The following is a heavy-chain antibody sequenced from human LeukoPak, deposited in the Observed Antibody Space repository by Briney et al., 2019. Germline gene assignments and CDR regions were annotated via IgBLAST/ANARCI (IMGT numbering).Heavy chain of an antibody. CDR1: GFTFSSYA. V-gene: IGHV3-30-3*01. CDR2: ISYDGSNK. J-gene: IGHJ6*03. Sequence: GGSLRLSCAASGFTFSSYAMHWVRQAPGKGLEWVAVISYDGSNKYYADSVKGRFTISRDNSKNTLYLQMNSLRAEDTAVYYCARAGAYCGGDCYATYYYYMAVWGKGTTVTASS. D-gene: IGHD2-21*01. CDR3: ARAGAYCGGDCYATYYYYMAV.